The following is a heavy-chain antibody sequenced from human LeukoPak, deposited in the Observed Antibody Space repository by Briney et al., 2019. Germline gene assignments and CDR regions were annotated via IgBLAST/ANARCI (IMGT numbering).Heavy chain of an antibody. Sequence: PSETLSLTCAVYGGSFSGYYWSWIRQPPGKGLEWIGEINHSGSTNYNPSLKSRVTISVDTSKNQFSLKLSSVTAADTAVYYCARCEAAAGDLDYWGQGTLVTVSS. CDR2: INHSGST. V-gene: IGHV4-34*01. J-gene: IGHJ4*02. CDR3: ARCEAAAGDLDY. CDR1: GGSFSGYY. D-gene: IGHD6-13*01.